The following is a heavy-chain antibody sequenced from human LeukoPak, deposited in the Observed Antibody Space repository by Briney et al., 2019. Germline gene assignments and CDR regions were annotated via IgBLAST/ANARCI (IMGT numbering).Heavy chain of an antibody. D-gene: IGHD2-2*02. J-gene: IGHJ4*02. CDR2: INHSGST. CDR1: GGSFSGYY. V-gene: IGHV4-34*01. Sequence: SETLSLTCAVYGGSFSGYYWSWISQPPGKGLEWIGEINHSGSTNYNPSLKSRVTISVDTSKNQFSLKLSSVTAADTAVYYCARGGHCSSTSCYKYYFDYWGQGTLVTVSS. CDR3: ARGGHCSSTSCYKYYFDY.